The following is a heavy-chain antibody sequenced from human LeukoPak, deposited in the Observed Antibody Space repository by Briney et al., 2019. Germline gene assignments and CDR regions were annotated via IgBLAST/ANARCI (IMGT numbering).Heavy chain of an antibody. Sequence: TGRSLRLSCAASGFTFDDYAIPWVRHAPGKGLEWVSGISWNGAKIVYADSVKGRFTISRDNAKNSLYLQMDSLGTEDTALYYCAKETHSTMVPGYAFDIWGQGTMVTVSS. J-gene: IGHJ3*02. D-gene: IGHD2-8*01. CDR2: ISWNGAKI. CDR3: AKETHSTMVPGYAFDI. V-gene: IGHV3-9*01. CDR1: GFTFDDYA.